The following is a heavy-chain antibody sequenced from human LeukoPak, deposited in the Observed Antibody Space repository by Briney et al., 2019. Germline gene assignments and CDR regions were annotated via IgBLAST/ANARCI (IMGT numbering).Heavy chain of an antibody. J-gene: IGHJ4*02. Sequence: GGSLRLSCAASGFTFSTYWMHWVRQAPGKGLVWVSHIDTGATTTRYADSVKGRFTISRDNAKNTLYLQMNSLRAEDTAVYYCVRAGTSGPYDYWGQGALVTVSS. V-gene: IGHV3-74*01. D-gene: IGHD3-10*01. CDR1: GFTFSTYW. CDR2: IDTGATTT. CDR3: VRAGTSGPYDY.